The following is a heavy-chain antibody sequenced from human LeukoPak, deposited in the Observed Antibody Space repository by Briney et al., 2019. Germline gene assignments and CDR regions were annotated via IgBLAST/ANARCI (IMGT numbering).Heavy chain of an antibody. D-gene: IGHD5-18*01. CDR3: ARTTEGGYTYGYFYYYYMDV. CDR1: GGSISSYY. Sequence: SETLSLTCTVSGGSISSYYWSWIRQPPGKGLEWIGYIYYSGSTNYDPPLKSRVTISVDTSKNQFSLKLTSVTAADTAVYYCARTTEGGYTYGYFYYYYMDVWGKGTTVTISS. CDR2: IYYSGST. J-gene: IGHJ6*03. V-gene: IGHV4-59*01.